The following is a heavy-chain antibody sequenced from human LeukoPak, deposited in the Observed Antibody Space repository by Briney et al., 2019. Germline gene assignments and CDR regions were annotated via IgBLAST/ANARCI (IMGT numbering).Heavy chain of an antibody. CDR3: ARVIPGPYYYYGMDV. V-gene: IGHV3-48*04. CDR1: GFTFSSYS. J-gene: IGHJ6*02. CDR2: ISSSSSTI. Sequence: GGSLRLSCAASGFTFSSYSTNWVRQAPGKGLEWVSYISSSSSTIYYADSVKGRFTISRDNAKNSLYLQMNSLRAEDTAVYYCARVIPGPYYYYGMDVWGQGTTVTVSS.